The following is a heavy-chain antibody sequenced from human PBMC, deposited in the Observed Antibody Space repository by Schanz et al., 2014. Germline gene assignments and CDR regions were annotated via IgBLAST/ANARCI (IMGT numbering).Heavy chain of an antibody. Sequence: QVQLVQSGAEVKKPGSPVKVSCKASGGTFTSYAFSWVRQAPGQGLEWMGRIIPIVDITNYAQKFLGRVTITADKSTSTAYMELKSLRSADTAVYYCATIGVNDYWRFGLDLWGQGTTVTVSS. J-gene: IGHJ6*02. D-gene: IGHD3-16*01. CDR3: ATIGVNDYWRFGLDL. V-gene: IGHV1-69*02. CDR1: GGTFTSYA. CDR2: IIPIVDIT.